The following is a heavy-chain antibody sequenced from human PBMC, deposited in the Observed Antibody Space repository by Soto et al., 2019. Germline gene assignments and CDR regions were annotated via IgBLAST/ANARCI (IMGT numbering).Heavy chain of an antibody. V-gene: IGHV4-59*01. Sequence: PSGTLSLTCTASGSSIRSYYWSWIRQPPGKGLEWIGYIYYTGRTSYNPSLKSRVSISMDTSKNQFSLNLDSVTAADTAVYFCARDFAYFDSWGQGNLVTVSS. CDR1: GSSIRSYY. D-gene: IGHD3-3*01. CDR2: IYYTGRT. CDR3: ARDFAYFDS. J-gene: IGHJ4*02.